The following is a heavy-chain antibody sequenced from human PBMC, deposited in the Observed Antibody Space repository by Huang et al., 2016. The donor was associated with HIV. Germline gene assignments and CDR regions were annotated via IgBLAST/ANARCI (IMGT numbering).Heavy chain of an antibody. CDR3: ARFGSYYYGSGSYLDAFDI. J-gene: IGHJ3*02. CDR1: GFTFSTYN. Sequence: VHGGGSLRLSCAASGFTFSTYNMNWVRQAPGKGLEGVSYITSSSGARYYADSVKGRFTISRDNAKNSLYLQMNSLRAEDTAVYYCARFGSYYYGSGSYLDAFDIWGQGTMVTVSS. V-gene: IGHV3-48*01. CDR2: ITSSSGAR. D-gene: IGHD3-10*01.